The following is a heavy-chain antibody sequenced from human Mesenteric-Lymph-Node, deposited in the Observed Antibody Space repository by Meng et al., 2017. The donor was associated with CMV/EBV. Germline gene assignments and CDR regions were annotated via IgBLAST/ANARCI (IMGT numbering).Heavy chain of an antibody. V-gene: IGHV4-4*02. Sequence: GSLRLSCAVSGDSISSSIWWIWVRQPPGKGLEWIGEIHHSGGTHYNPSLKSRVTISLDKSKNQFSLDLNSVTAADTAVYYCAREGVGDSLLYWGQGTLVTVSS. J-gene: IGHJ4*02. D-gene: IGHD4-17*01. CDR2: IHHSGGT. CDR1: GDSISSSIW. CDR3: AREGVGDSLLY.